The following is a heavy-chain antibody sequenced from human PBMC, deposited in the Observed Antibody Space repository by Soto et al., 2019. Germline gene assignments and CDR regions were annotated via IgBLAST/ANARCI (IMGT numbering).Heavy chain of an antibody. Sequence: PGGSLRLSCAASGFTFSSYSMNWVRQAPGKGLEWVSSISSSSSHIYYADPLKGRFTTSRDNAKNSLYLQMNSLRAAATAVYYCARALSSTPCYFCLRRRRTVVTVSS. J-gene: IGHJ2*01. CDR1: GFTFSSYS. CDR3: ARALSSTPCYFCL. V-gene: IGHV3-21*01. D-gene: IGHD3-16*01. CDR2: ISSSSSHI.